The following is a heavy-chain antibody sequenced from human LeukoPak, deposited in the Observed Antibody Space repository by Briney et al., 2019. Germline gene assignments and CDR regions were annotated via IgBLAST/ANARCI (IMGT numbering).Heavy chain of an antibody. CDR2: IYYSGST. Sequence: KPSETLSLTCTVSGGSISSYCWSWIRQPPGKGLEWIGYIYYSGSTNYNPSLKSRVTISVDTSKNQFSLKLNSVTAADTAVYYCARTLGYGGYLHFDLWGRGTLVTVSS. CDR3: ARTLGYGGYLHFDL. J-gene: IGHJ2*01. V-gene: IGHV4-59*08. D-gene: IGHD4-23*01. CDR1: GGSISSYC.